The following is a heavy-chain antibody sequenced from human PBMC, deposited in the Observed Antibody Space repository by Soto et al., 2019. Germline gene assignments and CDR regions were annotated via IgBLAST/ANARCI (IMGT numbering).Heavy chain of an antibody. V-gene: IGHV4-59*01. Sequence: TLSLTCIITDSSMTTYYWQWIRQAPGKGLEWIGFIYNSGRGSTGSNPSLSSRVTFSIETSKNQFSLKLDSVTAADTAVYYCARERWLQIETESYDMDVWGQGAALTISS. CDR3: ARERWLQIETESYDMDV. CDR2: IYNSGRGST. D-gene: IGHD5-18*01. CDR1: DSSMTTYY. J-gene: IGHJ6*02.